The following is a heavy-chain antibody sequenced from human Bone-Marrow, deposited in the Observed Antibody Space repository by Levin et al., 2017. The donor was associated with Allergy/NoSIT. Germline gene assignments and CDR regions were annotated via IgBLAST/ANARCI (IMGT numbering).Heavy chain of an antibody. CDR3: ARGSTIETRGSGGY. J-gene: IGHJ4*02. Sequence: GESLKISCKASGDTFITYDINWVRQATGQGLEWMGWMNPNSGNTGYAQKFQGRVTMTRNISVNTAYMELSSLTSEDTAVHYCARGSTIETRGSGGYWGQGTLVTVSS. D-gene: IGHD4-11*01. CDR2: MNPNSGNT. CDR1: GDTFITYD. V-gene: IGHV1-8*01.